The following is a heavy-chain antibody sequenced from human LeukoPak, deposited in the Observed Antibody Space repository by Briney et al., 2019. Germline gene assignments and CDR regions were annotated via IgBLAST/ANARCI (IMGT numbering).Heavy chain of an antibody. CDR1: GFTFSSYE. CDR2: IRADAVTT. Sequence: PGGSLRLSCAASGFTFSSYEMNWVRQAPGKGLEWVSGIRADAVTTYYADSVKGRFIIPRDNSKNTVYLQMNSLSAEDAAVYYCVKDDGWVQYANWGQGTLVTVSS. V-gene: IGHV3-23*01. J-gene: IGHJ4*02. CDR3: VKDDGWVQYAN. D-gene: IGHD5-24*01.